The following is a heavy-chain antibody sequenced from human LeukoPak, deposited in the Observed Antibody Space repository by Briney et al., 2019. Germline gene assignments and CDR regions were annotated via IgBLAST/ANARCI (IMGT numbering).Heavy chain of an antibody. CDR1: VVSFTSYLG. Sequence: PGGSLRLSCGASVVSFTSYLGMHWVRQAPGKGLVWVSRIKSDGSSSTYADSVKGRFTISRDNAKNSLYLQMNSLRAEDTAVCSCLRARHLDHYSSFEYWGQGTLVTVSS. J-gene: IGHJ4*02. V-gene: IGHV3-74*01. CDR2: IKSDGSSS. CDR3: LRARHLDHYSSFEY. D-gene: IGHD2-15*01.